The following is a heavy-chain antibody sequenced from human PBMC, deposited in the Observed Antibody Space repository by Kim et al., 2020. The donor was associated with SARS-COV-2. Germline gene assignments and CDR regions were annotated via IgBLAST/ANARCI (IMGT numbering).Heavy chain of an antibody. D-gene: IGHD4-17*01. CDR3: AKDHWDDYGDYWPHRPVDY. CDR1: GFTFSSYA. J-gene: IGHJ4*02. CDR2: ISGSGGST. Sequence: GGSLRLSCAASGFTFSSYAMSWVRQAPGKGLEWVSAISGSGGSTYYADSVKGRFTISRDNSKNTLYLQMNSLRAEDTAVYYCAKDHWDDYGDYWPHRPVDYWGQGTLVTVSS. V-gene: IGHV3-23*01.